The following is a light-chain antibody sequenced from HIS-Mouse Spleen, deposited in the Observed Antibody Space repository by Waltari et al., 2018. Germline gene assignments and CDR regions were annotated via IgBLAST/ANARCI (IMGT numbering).Light chain of an antibody. CDR3: QQSYSTPGT. CDR1: QSISSY. J-gene: IGKJ1*01. CDR2: AAS. V-gene: IGKV1-39*01. Sequence: DIQMTQSPSSLSASVGDRVTITCRTSQSISSYLNWYQQKPGKAPKLLTYAASSLQSWVQSRFSGSGSGTDFTLTISSLQPEDFATYYCQQSYSTPGTFGQGTKVEIK.